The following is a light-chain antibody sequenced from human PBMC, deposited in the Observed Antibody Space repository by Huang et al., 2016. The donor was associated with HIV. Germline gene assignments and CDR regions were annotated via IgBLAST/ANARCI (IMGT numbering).Light chain of an antibody. CDR1: QSISSY. J-gene: IGKJ2*01. V-gene: IGKV1-39*01. CDR3: QQTYITPLT. Sequence: DIQMTQSPSSLSASVGDRVTITCRASQSISSYLNWYQQKPGTAPKVLIYAATSSQSGVPSRFSGSGAGTDFTLTINNLQPEDSATYYCQQTYITPLTFGQGTKLEIK. CDR2: AAT.